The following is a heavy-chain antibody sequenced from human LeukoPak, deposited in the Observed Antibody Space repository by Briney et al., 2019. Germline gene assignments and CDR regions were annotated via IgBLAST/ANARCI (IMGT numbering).Heavy chain of an antibody. V-gene: IGHV4-39*01. CDR3: ARPGIAALIGYCSGGSCYGANDAFDI. D-gene: IGHD2-15*01. CDR2: IYYSGST. Sequence: PSETLSLTCTVSGGSISSSIYYWGWIRQPPGKGLEWIGSIYYSGSTYYNPSLKSRVTISVDTSKNQFSLKLSSVTAADTAVYYCARPGIAALIGYCSGGSCYGANDAFDIWGQGTMVTVSS. CDR1: GGSISSSIYY. J-gene: IGHJ3*02.